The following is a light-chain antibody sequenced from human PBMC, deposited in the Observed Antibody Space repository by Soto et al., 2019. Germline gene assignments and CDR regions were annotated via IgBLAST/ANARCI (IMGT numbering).Light chain of an antibody. CDR1: SSDVGGYNY. Sequence: QSGPTQPPSASGSPGQSVSISCTGTSSDVGGYNYVSWYQQHPGKAPKLMIYEVNKRPSGVPDRFSGSKSGNTASLTVSGLQAEDEADYYCSSYAGSSNVFGTGTKVTVL. J-gene: IGLJ1*01. CDR2: EVN. V-gene: IGLV2-8*01. CDR3: SSYAGSSNV.